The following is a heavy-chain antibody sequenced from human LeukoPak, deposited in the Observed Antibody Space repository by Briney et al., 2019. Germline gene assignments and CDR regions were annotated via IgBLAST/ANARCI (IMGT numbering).Heavy chain of an antibody. J-gene: IGHJ5*02. CDR3: ARLVRNSWFDP. Sequence: PGGSLRLSCAASGFTFSSYAMSWIRQPPGKGLEWIGEVNHSGSTNYNPSLKSRVTISVDTSKNQFSLKLSSVTAADTAVYYCARLVRNSWFDPWGQGTLVTVSS. CDR1: GFTFSSYA. CDR2: VNHSGST. D-gene: IGHD2-21*01. V-gene: IGHV4-34*01.